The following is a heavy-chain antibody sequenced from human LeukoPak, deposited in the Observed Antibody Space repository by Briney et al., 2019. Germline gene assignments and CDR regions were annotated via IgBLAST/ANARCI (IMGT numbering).Heavy chain of an antibody. V-gene: IGHV3-43D*03. J-gene: IGHJ4*02. CDR1: GFTFHDYA. D-gene: IGHD6-13*01. CDR3: ARDLMGIAYRGAFYY. Sequence: GGSLRLSCAASGFTFHDYAMHWVRQAPGKGLEWVSLISWDGGSTYYADSVKGRFTISRDNAKNSLYLQMNSLRAEDTAVYYCARDLMGIAYRGAFYYWGQGTLVTVSS. CDR2: ISWDGGST.